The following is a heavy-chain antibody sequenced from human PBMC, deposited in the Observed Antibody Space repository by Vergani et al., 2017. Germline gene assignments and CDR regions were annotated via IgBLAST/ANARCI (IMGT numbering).Heavy chain of an antibody. CDR1: GFTFSDYY. Sequence: VQLVESGGGLVKPGGSLRLSCAASGFTFSDYYMSWIRQAPGKGLEWVSYISSSSSYTNYADSVKGRFTISRDNAKNSLYLQMYSLRAEDTAVYYCARDLGILGVLDYWGQGTLVTVSS. CDR3: ARDLGILGVLDY. V-gene: IGHV3-11*05. CDR2: ISSSSSYT. J-gene: IGHJ4*02. D-gene: IGHD1-26*01.